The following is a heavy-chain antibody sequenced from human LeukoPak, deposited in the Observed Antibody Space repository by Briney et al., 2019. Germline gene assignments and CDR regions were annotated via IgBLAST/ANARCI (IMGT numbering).Heavy chain of an antibody. D-gene: IGHD6-19*01. CDR1: GGSFSGYY. Sequence: PSETLSLTCAVYGGSFSGYYWSWIRQPPGKGLEWIGEINHSGSTNYNPSLKSRVTISVDTSKNQFSLKLSSVTAADTAVYYCARVRVSSVAGTTLDYWGQGTLVTVSS. CDR2: INHSGST. V-gene: IGHV4-34*01. J-gene: IGHJ4*02. CDR3: ARVRVSSVAGTTLDY.